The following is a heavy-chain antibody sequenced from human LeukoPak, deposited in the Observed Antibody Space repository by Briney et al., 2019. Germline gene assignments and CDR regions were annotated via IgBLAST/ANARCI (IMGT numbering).Heavy chain of an antibody. Sequence: GGSLRLSCAASGFTFSSYSMNWVRQAPGKGLEWVSSTSSSSSYIYYADSVKGRFTISRDNAKNSLYLQMNSLRAEDTAVYYCAREITMRGADYWGQGTLVTVSS. D-gene: IGHD3-10*02. CDR2: TSSSSSYI. J-gene: IGHJ4*02. CDR1: GFTFSSYS. V-gene: IGHV3-21*01. CDR3: AREITMRGADY.